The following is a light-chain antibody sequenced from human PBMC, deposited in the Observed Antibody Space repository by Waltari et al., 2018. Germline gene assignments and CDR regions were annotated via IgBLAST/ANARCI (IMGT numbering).Light chain of an antibody. CDR3: QQYYSTPWT. V-gene: IGKV4-1*01. CDR1: QSVLYSSNNKNY. J-gene: IGKJ1*01. CDR2: WAS. Sequence: DIVMTQSPDSLAVSLGERATINCKSSQSVLYSSNNKNYLAWYQQKPGHPPKLLIYWASTRKSGVPDRFSGSGSGTDFTLTISSLQAEDVAVYYCQQYYSTPWTFGQGTKVEIK.